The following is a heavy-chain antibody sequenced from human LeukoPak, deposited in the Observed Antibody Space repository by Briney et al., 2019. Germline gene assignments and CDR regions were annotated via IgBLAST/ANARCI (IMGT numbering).Heavy chain of an antibody. CDR3: ARDRSRYRYFDWLLRPLDY. CDR2: ISAYNGNT. J-gene: IGHJ4*02. D-gene: IGHD3-9*01. V-gene: IGHV1-18*01. Sequence: ASVKVSCKASGYTFTSYGISWVRQAPGQGLEWMGWISAYNGNTNYAQKLQGRVTMTTDTSTSTAHMELRSLRSDDTAVYYCARDRSRYRYFDWLLRPLDYWGQGTLVTVSS. CDR1: GYTFTSYG.